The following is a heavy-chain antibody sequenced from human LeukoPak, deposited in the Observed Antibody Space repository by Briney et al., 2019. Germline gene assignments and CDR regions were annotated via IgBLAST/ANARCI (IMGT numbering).Heavy chain of an antibody. Sequence: SQTLSLTCAVSGVSISSGGYSWSWIRQPPGKGLEWIGYIYHSGSTYYNPSLKSRVTISVDRSKNQFSLKLSSVTAADTAVYYCARGTYGDSNLFDYWGQGTLATVSS. CDR2: IYHSGST. CDR3: ARGTYGDSNLFDY. V-gene: IGHV4-30-2*01. D-gene: IGHD4-17*01. J-gene: IGHJ4*02. CDR1: GVSISSGGYS.